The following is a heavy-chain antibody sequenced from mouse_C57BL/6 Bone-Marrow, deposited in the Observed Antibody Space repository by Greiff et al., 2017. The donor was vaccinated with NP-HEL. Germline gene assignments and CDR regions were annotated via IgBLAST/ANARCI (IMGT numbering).Heavy chain of an antibody. D-gene: IGHD1-1*01. CDR1: GFTFSDYG. CDR3: ARPRDYGSSYDWFAY. Sequence: DVMLVESGGGLVKPGGSLKLSCAASGFTFSDYGMHWVRQAPEKGLEWVAYISSGSSTIYYADTVKGRFTISRDNAKNTLFLQMTRLRSEDTAMYYCARPRDYGSSYDWFAYWGQGTLVTVSA. CDR2: ISSGSSTI. J-gene: IGHJ3*01. V-gene: IGHV5-17*01.